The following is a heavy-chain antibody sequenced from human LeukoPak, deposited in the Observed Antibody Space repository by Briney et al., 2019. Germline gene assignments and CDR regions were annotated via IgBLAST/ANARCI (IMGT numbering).Heavy chain of an antibody. CDR1: EFIFSTYW. J-gene: IGHJ4*01. CDR3: ARGARYCSGGSCSDY. D-gene: IGHD2-15*01. CDR2: INSDGSST. Sequence: PGGSLRPSCAASEFIFSTYWMHWVRQAPGKGLVWVSRINSDGSSTSYADSVKGRFTISRDNTENTLYLQMNSLRAEDTAVYYCARGARYCSGGSCSDYWGQGTLVTVSS. V-gene: IGHV3-74*01.